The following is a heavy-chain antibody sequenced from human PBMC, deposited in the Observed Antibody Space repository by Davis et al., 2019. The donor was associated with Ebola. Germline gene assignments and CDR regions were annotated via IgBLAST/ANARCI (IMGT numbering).Heavy chain of an antibody. V-gene: IGHV3-23*01. Sequence: GESLKISCAASGFVFRNYVMTWVRQAPGKGLEWVSPLGTSADTYYADSVKGRFTISRDNSKNTLYLQMNGLRVEDTAIYYCAKDTSNIWFDIWGQGTMVTVSS. J-gene: IGHJ3*02. CDR3: AKDTSNIWFDI. D-gene: IGHD1-26*01. CDR1: GFVFRNYV. CDR2: LGTSADT.